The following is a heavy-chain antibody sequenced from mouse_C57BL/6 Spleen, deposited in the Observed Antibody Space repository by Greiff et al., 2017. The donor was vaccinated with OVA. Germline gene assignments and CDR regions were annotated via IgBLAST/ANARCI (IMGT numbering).Heavy chain of an antibody. D-gene: IGHD3-3*01. Sequence: QVQLKQPGAELVRPGSSVKLSCKASGYTFTSYWMHWVKQRPIQGLEWIGNIDPSDSATHYNQKFKDKATLTVDKSSSTAYMQLSSLTSEDSAVYYCARWGGLFDYWGQGTTLTVSS. CDR1: GYTFTSYW. CDR2: IDPSDSAT. J-gene: IGHJ2*01. V-gene: IGHV1-52*01. CDR3: ARWGGLFDY.